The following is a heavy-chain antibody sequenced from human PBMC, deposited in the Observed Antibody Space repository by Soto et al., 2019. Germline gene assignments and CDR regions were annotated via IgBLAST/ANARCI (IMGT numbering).Heavy chain of an antibody. V-gene: IGHV4-39*02. CDR1: GGSISYNSYY. D-gene: IGHD2-2*01. CDR3: ARLVVVAPVANA. CDR2: IFYTGTT. Sequence: SETLSLTCSVSGGSISYNSYYWGWIRQPPGKGLEWVGGIFYTGTTYYSPSLKDRVTISVDTSKNSFSLNLTSVTAADTAVYFCARLVVVAPVANAWGQGTLITVSS. J-gene: IGHJ5*02.